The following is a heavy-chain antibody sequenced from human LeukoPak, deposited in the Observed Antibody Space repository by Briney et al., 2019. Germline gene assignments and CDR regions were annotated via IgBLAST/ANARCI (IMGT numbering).Heavy chain of an antibody. J-gene: IGHJ5*02. V-gene: IGHV4-34*01. CDR2: IHHRGST. CDR1: DAALSGYQ. D-gene: IGHD3/OR15-3a*01. Sequence: KPSETLSLTCGVSDAALSGYQWSWIRQSPGKGLEWIGEIHHRGSTTYNPSLKSRVTISVDTPKNQFSLKMTSVTAADTANCARGEAYGYWIRFGGRHYWFDAWGQGTLVTVSS. CDR3: GEAYGYWIRFGGRHYWFDA.